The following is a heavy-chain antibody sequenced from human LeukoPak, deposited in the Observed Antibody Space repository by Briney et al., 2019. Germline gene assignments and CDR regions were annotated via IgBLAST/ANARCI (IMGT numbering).Heavy chain of an antibody. D-gene: IGHD1-1*01. Sequence: SETLSLTCAVYGGSFSGYYWSWIRQPPGKGLEWIGEINHSGSTNYNPSLKSRVTISVDTSENQFSLKLSSVTAADTAVYYCARVDGTGAVDYWGQGTLVTVSS. J-gene: IGHJ4*02. CDR2: INHSGST. CDR1: GGSFSGYY. CDR3: ARVDGTGAVDY. V-gene: IGHV4-34*01.